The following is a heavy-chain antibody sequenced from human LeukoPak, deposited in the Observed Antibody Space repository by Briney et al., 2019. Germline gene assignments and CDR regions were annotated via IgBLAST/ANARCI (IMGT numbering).Heavy chain of an antibody. V-gene: IGHV1-3*01. CDR2: INAGNGNT. CDR1: GYTFTGYH. Sequence: ASVKVSCKASGYTFTGYHMHWVRQAPGQGLEWMGRINAGNGNTKYSQKFQGRVTITRDTSASTAYMELSSLRSEDTAVYYCARASGLVYYYGMDVWGQGTTVTVSS. CDR3: ARASGLVYYYGMDV. J-gene: IGHJ6*02. D-gene: IGHD3-10*01.